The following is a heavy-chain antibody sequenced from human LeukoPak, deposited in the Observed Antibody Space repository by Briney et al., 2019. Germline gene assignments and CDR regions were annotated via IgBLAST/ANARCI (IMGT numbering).Heavy chain of an antibody. D-gene: IGHD3-22*01. Sequence: AASVKVSCKASGGTFSSYAISWVRPAPGQGLEWMGGIIPIFGTANYAQKFQGRVTITTDESTSTAYMELSSLRSEDTAVYYCARGYYYDSSGYYWGQGTLVTVSS. V-gene: IGHV1-69*05. CDR1: GGTFSSYA. CDR3: ARGYYYDSSGYY. J-gene: IGHJ4*02. CDR2: IIPIFGTA.